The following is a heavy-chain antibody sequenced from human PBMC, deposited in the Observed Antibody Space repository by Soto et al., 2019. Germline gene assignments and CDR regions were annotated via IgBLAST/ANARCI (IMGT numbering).Heavy chain of an antibody. CDR1: GFAFSSYA. Sequence: GGALRLSCSASGFAFSSYAMHWVRQTPGKGLEYVSAISPQGGSTYYADSVKGRFTISRDDSKNTVYLQMSSLRPDDTAVYYCVNMMIARGAFDFWGQGTLVTVSS. CDR2: ISPQGGST. CDR3: VNMMIARGAFDF. D-gene: IGHD2-21*01. V-gene: IGHV3-64D*06. J-gene: IGHJ4*02.